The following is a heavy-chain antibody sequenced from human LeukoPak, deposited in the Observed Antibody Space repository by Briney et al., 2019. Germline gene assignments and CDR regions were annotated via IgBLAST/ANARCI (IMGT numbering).Heavy chain of an antibody. D-gene: IGHD4-17*01. V-gene: IGHV4-59*08. CDR2: IYYSGST. CDR1: GGSISSYY. CDR3: ARRTVTTYGWYFDL. J-gene: IGHJ2*01. Sequence: SETLSLTCTVSGGSISSYYWSWIRQPPGKGLEWIGYIYYSGSTNYNPSLKSRVTISVDTSKNQFSLKLSSVTAADTAVYYCARRTVTTYGWYFDLWGRGTLVTVSS.